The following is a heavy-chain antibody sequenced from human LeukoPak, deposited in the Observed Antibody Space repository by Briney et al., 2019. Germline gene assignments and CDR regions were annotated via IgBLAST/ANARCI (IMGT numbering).Heavy chain of an antibody. CDR2: ISSSGSDI. D-gene: IGHD4-23*01. J-gene: IGHJ4*02. CDR1: GFTFSNYE. CDR3: ARDYGGSSPFDY. Sequence: GGSLRLSCAASGFTFSNYEMHWVRQAPGKGLEWVSYISSSGSDIYYADSAKGRFTISRDNAKNSLYLHMNSLRAEDTAVYYCARDYGGSSPFDYWGQGTLVTVSS. V-gene: IGHV3-48*03.